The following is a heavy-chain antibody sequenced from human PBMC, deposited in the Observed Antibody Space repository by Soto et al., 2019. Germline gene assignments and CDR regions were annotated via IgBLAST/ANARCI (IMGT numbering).Heavy chain of an antibody. V-gene: IGHV1-69*08. CDR2: IIPSHDRT. CDR3: ARDPSNDYGGDTFDY. Sequence: ASVKVSCKASGGTFSSYTIHWVRQAPGQGLEWLGKIIPSHDRTNYAQKFQGRVTVTADTYTTTAYMELSSLRSDDTAVYYCARDPSNDYGGDTFDYWGQGTLVTVSS. D-gene: IGHD4-17*01. J-gene: IGHJ4*02. CDR1: GGTFSSYT.